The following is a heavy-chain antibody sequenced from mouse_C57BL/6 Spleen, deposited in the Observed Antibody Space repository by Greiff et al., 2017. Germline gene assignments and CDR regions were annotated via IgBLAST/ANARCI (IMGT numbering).Heavy chain of an antibody. D-gene: IGHD1-3*01. Sequence: QVQLQQSGAELVKPGASVKLSCKASGYTFTSYWMHWVKQRPGQGLEWIGMIHPNSGSTNYNEKFKSKATLTVDKSSSTAYMQLSSLPSEDSAVYYCAGSFSTTEVEYFDDWGTGTTVTVSS. CDR1: GYTFTSYW. J-gene: IGHJ1*03. CDR3: AGSFSTTEVEYFDD. V-gene: IGHV1-64*01. CDR2: IHPNSGST.